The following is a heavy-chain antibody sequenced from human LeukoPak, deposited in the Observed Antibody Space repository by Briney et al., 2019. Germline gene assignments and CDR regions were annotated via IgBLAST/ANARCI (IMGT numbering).Heavy chain of an antibody. J-gene: IGHJ4*02. D-gene: IGHD6-19*01. CDR2: ISSSNSYI. CDR3: ARDQGLLVVGGRCGY. Sequence: PGGSLRLSCAASGFTFSSYSMNWVRQAPGKGLEWVSSISSSNSYIYNADSVKGRFTISRDNAKNSLYLQMNSLRAEDTAVYYCARDQGLLVVGGRCGYWGQGTLVTVSS. V-gene: IGHV3-21*01. CDR1: GFTFSSYS.